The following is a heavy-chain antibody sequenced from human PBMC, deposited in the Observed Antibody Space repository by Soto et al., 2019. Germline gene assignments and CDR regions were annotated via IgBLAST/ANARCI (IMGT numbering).Heavy chain of an antibody. J-gene: IGHJ6*02. V-gene: IGHV3-23*01. CDR3: AKVLTGSGYSYGYLIPDYYYGMDV. CDR1: GFTFSSYA. Sequence: SLRLCCAASGFTFSSYAMSWVRQAPGKGLEWVSAISGSGGSTYYADSVKGRFTISRDNSKNTLYLQMNSLRAEDTAVYYCAKVLTGSGYSYGYLIPDYYYGMDVWGQGTTVTVSS. CDR2: ISGSGGST. D-gene: IGHD5-18*01.